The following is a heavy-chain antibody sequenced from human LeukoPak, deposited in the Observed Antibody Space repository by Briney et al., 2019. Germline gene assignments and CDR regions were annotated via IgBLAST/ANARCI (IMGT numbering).Heavy chain of an antibody. Sequence: PSETLSLTCTISGYSISSGYYWGWIRQPPGKGLEWIGNIYHSGTTYYNPSPKSRVTISVDTSKNQFSLKLSSVTAADTAVYYCARDPPLYYYDSSGPTVWGQGTLVTVSS. J-gene: IGHJ4*02. CDR3: ARDPPLYYYDSSGPTV. CDR1: GYSISSGYY. V-gene: IGHV4-38-2*02. CDR2: IYHSGTT. D-gene: IGHD3-22*01.